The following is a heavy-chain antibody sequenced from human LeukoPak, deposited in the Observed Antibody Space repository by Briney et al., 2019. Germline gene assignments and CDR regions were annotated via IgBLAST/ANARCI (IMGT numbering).Heavy chain of an antibody. J-gene: IGHJ1*01. V-gene: IGHV1-69*05. CDR1: GGTFSSYA. Sequence: GSSVKVSCKASGGTFSSYAISWVRQAPGQELEWMGGIIPIFGTANYAQKFQGRVTITTDESTSTAYMELSSLRSEDTAVYYCARASPSTYSSSGDFQHWGQGTLVTVSS. CDR2: IIPIFGTA. D-gene: IGHD6-6*01. CDR3: ARASPSTYSSSGDFQH.